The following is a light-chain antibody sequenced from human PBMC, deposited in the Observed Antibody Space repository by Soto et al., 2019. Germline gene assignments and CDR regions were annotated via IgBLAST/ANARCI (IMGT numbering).Light chain of an antibody. CDR2: AAS. Sequence: AIKVTQSPSSLSASVGDRVTITCRTSQGIRSALGWYQQKPGKVPKLLIYAASTLQSGVPSRFSGSGSGRDFTLTISSLQPEDVATYYCLLDYAYFWALGQGTKVDIK. CDR1: QGIRSA. CDR3: LLDYAYFWA. J-gene: IGKJ1*01. V-gene: IGKV1-6*01.